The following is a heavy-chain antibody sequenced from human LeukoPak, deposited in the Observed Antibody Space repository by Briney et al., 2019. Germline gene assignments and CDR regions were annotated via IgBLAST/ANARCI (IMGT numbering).Heavy chain of an antibody. J-gene: IGHJ5*02. D-gene: IGHD6-13*01. CDR3: ARDPVPRGQQQLVQGWFDP. CDR2: INHSGST. V-gene: IGHV4-34*01. CDR1: GGSFSGYY. Sequence: PSETLSLTCAVYGGSFSGYYWSWIRQPPGKGLEWIGEINHSGSTNYNPFLKSRVTISVDTSKNQFSLKLSSVTAADTAVYYCARDPVPRGQQQLVQGWFDPWGQGTLVTVSS.